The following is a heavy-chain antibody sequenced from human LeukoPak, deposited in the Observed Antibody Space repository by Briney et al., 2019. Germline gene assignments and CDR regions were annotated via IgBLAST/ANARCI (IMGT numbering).Heavy chain of an antibody. CDR1: GGSISTYY. CDR2: IYYSGST. Sequence: SETLSLTCTVSGGSISTYYWTWIRQPPGKGLEWIGYIYYSGSTNYNPALKSRVTISLDTSKNQFSLKLNSVTAADTAVYYCARRVTGRGTYYSGYWGQGTLVTVSS. V-gene: IGHV4-59*08. D-gene: IGHD3-16*01. J-gene: IGHJ4*02. CDR3: ARRVTGRGTYYSGY.